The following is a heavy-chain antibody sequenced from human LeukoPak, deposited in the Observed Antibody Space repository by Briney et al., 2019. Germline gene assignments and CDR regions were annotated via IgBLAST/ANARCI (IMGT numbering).Heavy chain of an antibody. CDR3: ARDLYIAYYERTGYDAFDI. J-gene: IGHJ3*02. D-gene: IGHD3-22*01. V-gene: IGHV4-59*01. CDR2: IYNNGST. CDR1: GGSISGYY. Sequence: SETLSLTCTVSGGSISGYYWSWIRQPPGKGLEWIGYIYNNGSTNYNPSLKSRVTILVDTSKNQFSLKLGSVTAADTAVYFCARDLYIAYYERTGYDAFDIWGQGTMVTVSS.